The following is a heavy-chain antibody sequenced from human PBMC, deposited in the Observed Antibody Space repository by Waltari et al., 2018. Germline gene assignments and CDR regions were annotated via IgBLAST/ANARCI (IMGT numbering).Heavy chain of an antibody. Sequence: VQLVESGGGLVQPGGSLRLSCAASGFTFSSYSMNWVRQAPGKGLEWIGYIYYSWSTNYNPSLKSRVTISVDTSKNQFSRKLSSVTAADTAVYYCARADGSSWYPDYWAREPWSPSPQ. CDR1: GFTFSSYS. CDR3: ARADGSSWYPDY. CDR2: IYYSWST. D-gene: IGHD6-13*01. V-gene: IGHV4-59*01. J-gene: IGHJ4*02.